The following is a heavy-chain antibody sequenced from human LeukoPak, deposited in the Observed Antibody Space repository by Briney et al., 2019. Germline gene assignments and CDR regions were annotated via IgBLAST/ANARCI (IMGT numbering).Heavy chain of an antibody. J-gene: IGHJ4*02. V-gene: IGHV3-30*02. Sequence: PGGSLRLSCAASGFIFSSYGMHWVRQAPGKGLEWVAFIRYDGSNKYYADSVKGRFTISRDNSENTLYLQMNSLRAEDTAVYYCAKDYCSGGSCYYFGYWGQGSLVTVSS. CDR3: AKDYCSGGSCYYFGY. CDR2: IRYDGSNK. CDR1: GFIFSSYG. D-gene: IGHD2-15*01.